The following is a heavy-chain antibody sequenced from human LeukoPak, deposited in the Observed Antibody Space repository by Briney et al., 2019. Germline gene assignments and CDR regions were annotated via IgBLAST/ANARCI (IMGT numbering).Heavy chain of an antibody. CDR2: IWYDGSNK. CDR3: AKDGVTYYDFWSGYTPFIGAVDV. D-gene: IGHD3-3*01. V-gene: IGHV3-30*02. Sequence: PGRSLRLSCAASGFPFSTYGMHWVRQAPGRGLEWVAFIWYDGSNKYYADSVKGRFTISRDNSKNTLYLQMNSLRAEDTAVYYCAKDGVTYYDFWSGYTPFIGAVDVWGKGTTVTVSS. J-gene: IGHJ6*04. CDR1: GFPFSTYG.